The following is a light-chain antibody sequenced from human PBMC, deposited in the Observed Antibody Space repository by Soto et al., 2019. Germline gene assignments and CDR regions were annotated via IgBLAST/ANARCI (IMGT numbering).Light chain of an antibody. CDR1: QTITTY. CDR2: GAS. J-gene: IGKJ1*01. V-gene: IGKV1-39*01. Sequence: DIPMTQSPSSLSASVGDRVTITCRASQTITTYLNWYQQKPGKAPKLLIYGASSLQSGFPSRFTGSRSGTEFTPTISSLQTEDLATYHCQHGHSTPCTFGQRTKVEIK. CDR3: QHGHSTPCT.